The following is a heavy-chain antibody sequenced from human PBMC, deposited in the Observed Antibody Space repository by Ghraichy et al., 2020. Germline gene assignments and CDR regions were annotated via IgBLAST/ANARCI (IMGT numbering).Heavy chain of an antibody. D-gene: IGHD6-13*01. CDR2: ISSTSTYI. Sequence: GSVKVSCAASGFTFSSYAMNWVRQAPGKGLEWVSFISSTSTYIYSADSVKGRFTISRDNANNSLYLQMNSLRAEDTAVYYCARDGISDGFDPWGQGTLVTVSS. CDR3: ARDGISDGFDP. J-gene: IGHJ5*02. V-gene: IGHV3-21*01. CDR1: GFTFSSYA.